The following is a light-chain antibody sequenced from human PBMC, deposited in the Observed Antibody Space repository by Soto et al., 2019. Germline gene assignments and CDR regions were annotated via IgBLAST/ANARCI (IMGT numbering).Light chain of an antibody. Sequence: DIQMTQSPSSLSAFVGDRVTITCRASQGISNYLAWYQQKPGRVPTLLIYAASTLRSGVPSRFSGSGSGTDFTLTISSLQPEDVASYYCQEYQTATFIFGPGTKVDIK. J-gene: IGKJ3*01. CDR3: QEYQTATFI. CDR1: QGISNY. CDR2: AAS. V-gene: IGKV1-27*01.